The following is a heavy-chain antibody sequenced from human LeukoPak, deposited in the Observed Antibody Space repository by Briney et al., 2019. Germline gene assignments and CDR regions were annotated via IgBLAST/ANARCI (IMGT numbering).Heavy chain of an antibody. J-gene: IGHJ4*02. D-gene: IGHD6-19*01. CDR3: AREWIAVAGCFDY. CDR1: GYTFTSYG. CDR2: ISAYNGNT. V-gene: IGHV1-18*01. Sequence: ASVKVSCEASGYTFTSYGISWVRQAPGQGLEWMGWISAYNGNTNYAQKLQGRVTMTRDTSISTAYMELSRLRSDDTAVYYCAREWIAVAGCFDYWGQGTLVTDSA.